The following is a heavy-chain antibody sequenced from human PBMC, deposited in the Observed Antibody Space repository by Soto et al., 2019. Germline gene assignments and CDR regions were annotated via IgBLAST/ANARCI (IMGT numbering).Heavy chain of an antibody. V-gene: IGHV1-69*13. CDR2: IIPIFGTA. CDR1: GGTFSSYA. D-gene: IGHD2-2*01. Sequence: SVKVSCKASGGTFSSYAISWVRQAPGQGLEWMGGIIPIFGTANYAQKFQGRVTITADESTSTAYMELSSLRSEDTAVYYCARGLIPGYCSSTSCGPSPPWGQGTLVTVSS. CDR3: ARGLIPGYCSSTSCGPSPP. J-gene: IGHJ5*02.